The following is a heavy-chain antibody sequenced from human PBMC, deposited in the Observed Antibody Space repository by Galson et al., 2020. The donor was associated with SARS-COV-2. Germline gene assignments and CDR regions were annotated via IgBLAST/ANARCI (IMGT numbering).Heavy chain of an antibody. V-gene: IGHV3-43D*04. Sequence: GGSLRLSCAASGFTFEDYAMHWVRQAPGTGLEWVSLISWDGRSTYSADSVKGRFTISRDNRKNSLYLQMNSLRVEDTALYYCAKDPSWGVGGAAAPSFDCWGRGALVTVS. D-gene: IGHD3-10*01. CDR2: ISWDGRST. CDR1: GFTFEDYA. J-gene: IGHJ4*02. CDR3: AKDPSWGVGGAAAPSFDC.